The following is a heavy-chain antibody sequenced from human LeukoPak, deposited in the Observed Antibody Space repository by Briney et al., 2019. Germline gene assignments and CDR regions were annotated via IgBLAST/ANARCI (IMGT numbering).Heavy chain of an antibody. V-gene: IGHV4-34*01. Sequence: SETLSLTSAVYGGSFSGYYWSWIRQPPGKGLEWIGEINHSGSTNYNPSLKSRVTISVDTSKNQFSLKLSSVTAADTAVYYCARGTIAAPSLYYFDYWGQGTLVTVSS. CDR2: INHSGST. CDR3: ARGTIAAPSLYYFDY. D-gene: IGHD6-6*01. J-gene: IGHJ4*02. CDR1: GGSFSGYY.